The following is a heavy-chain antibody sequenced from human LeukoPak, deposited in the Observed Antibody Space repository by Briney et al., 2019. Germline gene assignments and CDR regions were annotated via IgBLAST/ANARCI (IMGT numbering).Heavy chain of an antibody. CDR2: IKQDGSGK. J-gene: IGHJ4*02. CDR1: GFTLSSYC. CDR3: ARETFYYYSSGYSGAPTY. V-gene: IGHV3-7*01. D-gene: IGHD3-22*01. Sequence: PGGSLRLSCAASGFTLSSYCMSWVRQAPGKGLEWVANIKQDGSGKYYADAVKGRFTISRDNAKNSLYLEMNSLRAEDTAVYYCARETFYYYSSGYSGAPTYWGQGALVTVSS.